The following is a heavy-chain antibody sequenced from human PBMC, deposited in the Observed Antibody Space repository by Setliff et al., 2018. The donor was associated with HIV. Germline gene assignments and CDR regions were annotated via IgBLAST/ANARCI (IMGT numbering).Heavy chain of an antibody. D-gene: IGHD1-1*01. J-gene: IGHJ4*02. V-gene: IGHV4-34*01. CDR2: ITQSGST. CDR3: ARTRALQSDNWNPFDG. Sequence: SENLSLTCAVYGGSFSGYYWSWIRQSPGLGLEWIGDITQSGSTTYNPSLKSRVIISVDTSKNQFSLKMFSVTAADTAVYFCARTRALQSDNWNPFDGWGQGTVVTVSS. CDR1: GGSFSGYY.